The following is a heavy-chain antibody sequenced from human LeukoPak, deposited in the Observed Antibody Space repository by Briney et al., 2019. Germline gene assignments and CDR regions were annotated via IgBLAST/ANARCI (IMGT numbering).Heavy chain of an antibody. CDR1: GFTFSSYA. D-gene: IGHD2-2*01. V-gene: IGHV3-23*01. Sequence: GGSLRLSCAASGFTFSSYAMSWVRQAPGKGLEWVSAISGSGGSTYYADSVKGRFTISRDKSKNTLYLQMNSLRAEDTAVYYCAKDRLFGYCSSASCSVAIDYWGQGTLVTVSS. CDR2: ISGSGGST. J-gene: IGHJ4*02. CDR3: AKDRLFGYCSSASCSVAIDY.